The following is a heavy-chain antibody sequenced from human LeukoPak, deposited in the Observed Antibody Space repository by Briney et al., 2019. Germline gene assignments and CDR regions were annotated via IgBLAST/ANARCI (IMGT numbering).Heavy chain of an antibody. CDR1: GITFSSYA. J-gene: IGHJ1*01. CDR3: AKDLLSGSYSLAEYFQH. CDR2: ISYDGSNK. D-gene: IGHD1-26*01. V-gene: IGHV3-30*04. Sequence: LPGGSLRLSCAASGITFSSYAMHWVRQAPGKGLEWVAVISYDGSNKYYADSVKGRFTISRDNAKNSLYLQMNSLRAEDTAVYYCAKDLLSGSYSLAEYFQHWGQGTLVTVSS.